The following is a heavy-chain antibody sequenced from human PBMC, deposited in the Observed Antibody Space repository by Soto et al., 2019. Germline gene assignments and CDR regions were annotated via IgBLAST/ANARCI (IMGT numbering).Heavy chain of an antibody. CDR1: GGSISSDTYF. CDR3: ARDTKSSGLFDC. Sequence: PSETLSLTCTVSGGSISSDTYFWNWIRQHPGKGLEWIGYIHYSGSTDYNPSLKSRVIISVDTSKNHFSLKLSSVTAADTAVYYCARDTKSSGLFDCWGQGNLVTVSS. CDR2: IHYSGST. V-gene: IGHV4-31*03. J-gene: IGHJ4*02. D-gene: IGHD2-8*01.